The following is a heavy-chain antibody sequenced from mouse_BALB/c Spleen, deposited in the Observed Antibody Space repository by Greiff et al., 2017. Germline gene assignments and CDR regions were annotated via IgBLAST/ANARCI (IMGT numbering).Heavy chain of an antibody. CDR3: ASQLDYYAMDY. CDR1: GFTFSSYA. CDR2: ISSGGSYT. D-gene: IGHD4-1*01. Sequence: EVKVVESGGGLVKPGGSLKLSCAASGFTFSSYAMSWVRQTPEKRLEWVATISSGGSYTYYPDSVKGRFTISRDNAKNTLYLQMSSLRSEDTAMYYCASQLDYYAMDYWGQGTSVTVSS. J-gene: IGHJ4*01. V-gene: IGHV5-9-3*01.